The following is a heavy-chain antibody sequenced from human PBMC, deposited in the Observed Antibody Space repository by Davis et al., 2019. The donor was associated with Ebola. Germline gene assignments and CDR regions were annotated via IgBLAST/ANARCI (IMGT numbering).Heavy chain of an antibody. Sequence: GESLKISCAASGFTFSSYAMHWVRQAPGKGLEWVAVISYDGSNKYYADSVKGRFTISRDNSKNTLYLQMNSLRAEDTAVYYCARRIQFWGQGTLVTVSS. CDR2: ISYDGSNK. V-gene: IGHV3-30-3*01. CDR3: ARRIQF. J-gene: IGHJ4*02. CDR1: GFTFSSYA.